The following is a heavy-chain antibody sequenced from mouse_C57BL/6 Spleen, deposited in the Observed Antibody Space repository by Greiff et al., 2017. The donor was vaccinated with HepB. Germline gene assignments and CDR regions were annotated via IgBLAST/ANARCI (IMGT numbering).Heavy chain of an antibody. D-gene: IGHD1-1*01. CDR2: ISGGGGNT. CDR3: ARDYDGSRTGYFDV. CDR1: GFTFSSYT. J-gene: IGHJ1*03. V-gene: IGHV5-9*01. Sequence: EVKVVESGGGLVKPGGSLKLSCAASGFTFSSYTMSWVRQTPEKRLEWVATISGGGGNTYYPDSVKGRFTIPRDNAKNTLYLQMSSLRSEDTALYYCARDYDGSRTGYFDVWGTGTTVTVSS.